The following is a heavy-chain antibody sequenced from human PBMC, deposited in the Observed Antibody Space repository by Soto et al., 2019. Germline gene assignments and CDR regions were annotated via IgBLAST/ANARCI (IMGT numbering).Heavy chain of an antibody. J-gene: IGHJ6*03. CDR3: ARVGDPPVTAEVGSYWVRDF. Sequence: ASVKVSCKASGYTFTSYAMHWVRQAPGQRLEWMGWINAGNGNTKYSQKFQGRVTITRDTSASTAYMELSSLRSEDTAVYYCARVGDPPVTAEVGSYWVRDFWGKGPT. D-gene: IGHD4-17*01. V-gene: IGHV1-3*01. CDR1: GYTFTSYA. CDR2: INAGNGNT.